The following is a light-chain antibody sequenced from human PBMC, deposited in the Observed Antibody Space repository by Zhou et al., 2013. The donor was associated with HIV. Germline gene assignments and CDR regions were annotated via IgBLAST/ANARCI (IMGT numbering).Light chain of an antibody. CDR2: SAS. Sequence: AIRMTQSPSPLSASTGDRITLTCRASQNINNNLAWYQQKPGKAPELLIYSASTLQSGVTSRFSGSGSGTDFTLTISCLQSEDFATYYCQQYDTYPLTFGGGTKVEIK. J-gene: IGKJ4*01. CDR1: QNINNN. V-gene: IGKV1-8*01. CDR3: QQYDTYPLT.